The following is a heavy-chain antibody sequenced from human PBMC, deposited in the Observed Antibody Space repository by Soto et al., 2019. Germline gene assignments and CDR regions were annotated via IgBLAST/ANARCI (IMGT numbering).Heavy chain of an antibody. CDR1: GFIFNAYA. Sequence: GGSLRRSCAASGFIFNAYAMTWVRQAPGKGLEWVSAIGGSGGNTYYAASVKGRFTISRDNSKDTVDLEMNRLRVDDTAVYFCAKVASDYINSADHWGQGILVTVSS. CDR2: IGGSGGNT. V-gene: IGHV3-23*01. CDR3: AKVASDYINSADH. J-gene: IGHJ4*02. D-gene: IGHD4-4*01.